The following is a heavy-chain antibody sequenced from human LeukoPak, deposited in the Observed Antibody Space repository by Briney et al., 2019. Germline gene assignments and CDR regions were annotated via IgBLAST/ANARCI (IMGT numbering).Heavy chain of an antibody. CDR3: ARDHQPGIGIDY. J-gene: IGHJ4*02. CDR1: GFTVSSNY. Sequence: PGESLRLSCAASGFTVSSNYMTWVRQAPGKGLEWVSMLFGDGTTYYADSVKGRFAISRDSSKNTMYLRMTNLRVDDTAVYYCARDHQPGIGIDYWGQGTQVTVSP. D-gene: IGHD1-26*01. CDR2: LFGDGTT. V-gene: IGHV3-53*01.